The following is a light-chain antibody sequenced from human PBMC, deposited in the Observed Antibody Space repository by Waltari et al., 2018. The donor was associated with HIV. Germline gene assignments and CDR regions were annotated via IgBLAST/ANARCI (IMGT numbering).Light chain of an antibody. J-gene: IGLJ3*02. Sequence: QYVLTQPPSVSAAPRQRDSISCSGSSSNIGKNAVNWYQQIPGTAPRHLISYDDLVPSGVSDRFSGSKSGTSASLAISGLQSEDEADYYCAALDDTLNGWVFGGGTKLTVL. V-gene: IGLV1-36*01. CDR3: AALDDTLNGWV. CDR1: SSNIGKNA. CDR2: YDD.